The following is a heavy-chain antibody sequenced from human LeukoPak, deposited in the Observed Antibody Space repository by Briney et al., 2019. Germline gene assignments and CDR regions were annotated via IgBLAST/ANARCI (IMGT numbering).Heavy chain of an antibody. CDR1: SYSISSGYY. Sequence: SETLSHTCAVSSYSISSGYYWGWIRQPPGKGLEGIGSIYHSGSTYYNPSLKSRVTIAVDTAKNQFSLKLSSVTAADTAVYYCARTSSGWPNFDYWGQGTLVTVSS. CDR2: IYHSGST. J-gene: IGHJ4*02. D-gene: IGHD6-19*01. CDR3: ARTSSGWPNFDY. V-gene: IGHV4-38-2*01.